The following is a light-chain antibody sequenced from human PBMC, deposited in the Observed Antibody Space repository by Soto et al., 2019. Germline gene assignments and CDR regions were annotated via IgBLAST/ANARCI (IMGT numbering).Light chain of an antibody. CDR3: SSYAGSSTYV. CDR2: EVS. Sequence: QSVLTQPPSASGSPGQSVTISCTGTSSDVGGYNYVSWYQQHPGKAPKLMIYEVSKRPSGVPDRFSGSKSGNTASLTVSGLQAEDEADYYCSSYAGSSTYVFGLGTKLTVL. V-gene: IGLV2-8*01. CDR1: SSDVGGYNY. J-gene: IGLJ1*01.